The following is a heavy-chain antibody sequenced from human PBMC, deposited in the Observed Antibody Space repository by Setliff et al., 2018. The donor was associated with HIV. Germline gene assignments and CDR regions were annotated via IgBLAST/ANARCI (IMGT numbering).Heavy chain of an antibody. D-gene: IGHD2-8*01. CDR1: GASITTDTYY. CDR3: ARSFGNGNSRLGN. V-gene: IGHV4-39*01. J-gene: IGHJ4*02. Sequence: SETLSLTCTVSGASITTDTYYWAWIRQPPGKGLEWIGSIYHRGSTHHNTSLKRRVTFSVDTSKNQFSLKLSSVTAADTAVYYCARSFGNGNSRLGNWGQGTLVTVSS. CDR2: IYHRGST.